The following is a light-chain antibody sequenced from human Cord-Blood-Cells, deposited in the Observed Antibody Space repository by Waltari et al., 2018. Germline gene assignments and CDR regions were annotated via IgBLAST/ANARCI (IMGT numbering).Light chain of an antibody. CDR2: EGI. V-gene: IGLV2-23*03. J-gene: IGLJ2*01. CDR3: CSYAGSSTFEV. Sequence: QSALTQPASVSGSPGQSITISCTGTSSDVGSYNLVSWYQQHPGKAPKLTIYEGIKRPSGVSNRFSGSKSGNTASLTISGLQAEDEADYYCCSYAGSSTFEVFGGGTKLTVL. CDR1: SSDVGSYNL.